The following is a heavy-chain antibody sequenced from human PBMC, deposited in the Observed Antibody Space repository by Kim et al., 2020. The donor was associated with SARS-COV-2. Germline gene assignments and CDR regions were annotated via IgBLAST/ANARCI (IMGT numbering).Heavy chain of an antibody. Sequence: SETLSLTCTVSGGSISSGGYYWSWIRQHPGKGLEWIGYIYYSGSTYYNPSLKSRVTISVDTSKNQFSLKLSSVTAADTAVYYCARESSGSYWGGAFDIWGQGTMVTVSS. CDR1: GGSISSGGYY. J-gene: IGHJ3*02. V-gene: IGHV4-31*03. CDR3: ARESSGSYWGGAFDI. D-gene: IGHD1-26*01. CDR2: IYYSGST.